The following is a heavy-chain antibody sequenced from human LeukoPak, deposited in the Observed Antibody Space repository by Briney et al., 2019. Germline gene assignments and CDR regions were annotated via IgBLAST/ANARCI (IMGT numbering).Heavy chain of an antibody. CDR3: ARRGKSDSDYYGSGTYGYWYFDL. Sequence: ASVKVSCKASGYTFTSYGISWVRQAPGQGLEWMGWISAYNGNTNYAQKLQGRVTMTTDTSTSTAYMELRSLRSDDTAVYYCARRGKSDSDYYGSGTYGYWYFDLWGRGTLVTVSS. D-gene: IGHD3-10*01. V-gene: IGHV1-18*01. J-gene: IGHJ2*01. CDR1: GYTFTSYG. CDR2: ISAYNGNT.